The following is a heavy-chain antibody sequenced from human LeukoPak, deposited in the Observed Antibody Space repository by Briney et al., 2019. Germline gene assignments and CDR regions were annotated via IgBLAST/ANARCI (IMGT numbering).Heavy chain of an antibody. D-gene: IGHD3-22*01. V-gene: IGHV3-30*03. CDR2: ISYDGSNK. CDR3: ARGDYYYDSSGYYYLDY. J-gene: IGHJ4*02. Sequence: GGSLRLSCAASGFTFSSYSMNWVRQAPGKGLEWVAVISYDGSNKYYADSVKGRFTISRDNSKNTLYLQMNSLRAEDTAVYYCARGDYYYDSSGYYYLDYWGQGTLVTVSS. CDR1: GFTFSSYS.